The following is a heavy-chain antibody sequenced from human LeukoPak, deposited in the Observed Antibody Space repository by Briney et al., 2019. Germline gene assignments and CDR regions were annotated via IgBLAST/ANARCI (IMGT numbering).Heavy chain of an antibody. CDR2: IKDDGSEK. V-gene: IGHV3-7*01. CDR1: GFTFNTYW. J-gene: IGHJ4*02. CDR3: VRDKVSGPTLLDH. Sequence: GGSLRLSCAGSGFTFNTYWMTWVRQAPGKGLEWVASIKDDGSEKNYVDSVRGRFTISRDNTKNSLYLQMNSLRAEDTAVYHCVRDKVSGPTLLDHWGQGTLVTVSS. D-gene: IGHD5/OR15-5a*01.